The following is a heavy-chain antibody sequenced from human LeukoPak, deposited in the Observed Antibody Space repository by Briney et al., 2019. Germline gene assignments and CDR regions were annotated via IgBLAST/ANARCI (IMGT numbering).Heavy chain of an antibody. J-gene: IGHJ4*02. CDR2: IYYSGST. V-gene: IGHV4-59*01. D-gene: IGHD2-21*02. CDR3: ARDDGYGQDY. Sequence: SETLSLTCTVSGASISSYYRSWIRQPPGKGLEWIGYIYYSGSTNYNPSLKSRVTISVDTSKNQFSLKLTSVTAADTAVYYCARDDGYGQDYWGQGTLVTVSS. CDR1: GASISSYY.